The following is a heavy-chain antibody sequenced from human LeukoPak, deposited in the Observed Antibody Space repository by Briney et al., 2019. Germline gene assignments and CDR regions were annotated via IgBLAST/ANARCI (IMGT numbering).Heavy chain of an antibody. V-gene: IGHV3-23*01. J-gene: IGHJ4*02. CDR2: ISDTGATT. Sequence: GESLTLSCAVSGFTFSSYAMSWVRQAPGKGLEWVSAISDTGATTYDADSVKGRLIISSDNSRSTLYLQLNSLRAEDTAVYYCAKDTSIGRYCTNGVCSPFDYWGQGTLVTVSS. D-gene: IGHD2-8*01. CDR3: AKDTSIGRYCTNGVCSPFDY. CDR1: GFTFSSYA.